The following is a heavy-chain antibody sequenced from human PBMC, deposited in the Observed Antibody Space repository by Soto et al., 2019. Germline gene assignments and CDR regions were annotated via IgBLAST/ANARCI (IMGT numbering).Heavy chain of an antibody. Sequence: GESLKISCKGSGYSFTNYWIGWVRQMPGKGLEWMGIIYPGDSDSRYSPSFQGQVTISADKSTSTAYLPWSSLKASDTAMYYCTRFRVRGLDYRGKGTLVPVSS. CDR3: TRFRVRGLDY. CDR1: GYSFTNYW. CDR2: IYPGDSDS. J-gene: IGHJ4*02. D-gene: IGHD2-8*01. V-gene: IGHV5-51*01.